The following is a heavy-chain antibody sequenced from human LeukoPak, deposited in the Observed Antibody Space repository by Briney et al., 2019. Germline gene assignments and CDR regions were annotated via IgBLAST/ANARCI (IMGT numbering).Heavy chain of an antibody. CDR3: ARNVDNWNYADY. CDR2: IFNDGSNT. Sequence: GGSLRLSCAASGFTFSNYGMHWVRQAPGKGLEWVSFIFNDGSNTYYADSVKGRFTIPRDNSKNTLYLQMNSLRAEDTAVYYCARNVDNWNYADYWGQGTLVTVSS. CDR1: GFTFSNYG. J-gene: IGHJ4*02. V-gene: IGHV3-30*02. D-gene: IGHD2-15*01.